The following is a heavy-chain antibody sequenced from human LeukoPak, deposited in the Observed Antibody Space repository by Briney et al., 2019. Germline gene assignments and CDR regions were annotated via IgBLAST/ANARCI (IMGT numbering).Heavy chain of an antibody. V-gene: IGHV4-34*01. CDR1: GGSFSGYY. Sequence: PSETLSLTCAVYGGSFSGYYWSWIRQPPGKGLEWIGEINHSGSTNYNPSLKSRVTISVDTSKNQSSLKLSSVTAADTAVYYCARDTPRVGAHYWGQGTLVTVSS. CDR3: ARDTPRVGAHY. J-gene: IGHJ4*02. CDR2: INHSGST.